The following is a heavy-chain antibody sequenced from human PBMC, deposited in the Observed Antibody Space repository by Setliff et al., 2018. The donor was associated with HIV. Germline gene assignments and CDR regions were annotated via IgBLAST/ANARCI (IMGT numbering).Heavy chain of an antibody. CDR3: ARDDYGDYEGYYYYYMDV. Sequence: PSETLSLTCTVSGGSISSGYYWGWIRQPPGKGLEWVSGINWNGGSTGYADSVRGRFTISRDNAKNSLYLQMNSLRAEDTALYYCARDDYGDYEGYYYYYMDVWGKGTTVTVSS. J-gene: IGHJ6*03. CDR1: GGSISSGYY. CDR2: INWNGGST. V-gene: IGHV3-20*04. D-gene: IGHD4-17*01.